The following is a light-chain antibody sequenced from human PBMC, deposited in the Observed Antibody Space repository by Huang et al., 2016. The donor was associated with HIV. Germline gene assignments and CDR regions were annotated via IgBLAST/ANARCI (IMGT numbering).Light chain of an antibody. CDR3: LQYGSSPPGT. J-gene: IGKJ2*01. CDR2: GAS. Sequence: EIVLSQSPGTLSLSPGERASLSCRASQSVNSNYLACYQQKPGQAPRLLIYGASTRATGIPDRFSGSGSGRDFTLTISRLEPEDFAVYYCLQYGSSPPGTFGQGTKLDIK. CDR1: QSVNSNY. V-gene: IGKV3-20*01.